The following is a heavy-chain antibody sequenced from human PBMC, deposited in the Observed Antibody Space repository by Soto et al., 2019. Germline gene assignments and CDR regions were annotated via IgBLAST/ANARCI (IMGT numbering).Heavy chain of an antibody. CDR2: INHSGGT. CDR3: ARKGGPRITMIVVVITTLPPYFDY. Sequence: SETLSLTCAVYGGSFSGYYWSWIRQPPGKGLEWIGEINHSGGTNYNPSLKSRVTISVDTSKNQFSLKLSSVTAADTAVYYCARKGGPRITMIVVVITTLPPYFDYWGQGTLVTVSS. V-gene: IGHV4-34*01. CDR1: GGSFSGYY. J-gene: IGHJ4*02. D-gene: IGHD3-22*01.